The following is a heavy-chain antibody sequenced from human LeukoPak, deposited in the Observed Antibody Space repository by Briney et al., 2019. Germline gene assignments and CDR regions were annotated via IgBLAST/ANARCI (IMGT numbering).Heavy chain of an antibody. V-gene: IGHV4-34*01. J-gene: IGHJ4*02. D-gene: IGHD1-26*01. Sequence: SETLSLTCAVYGGSFSGYYWSWIRQPPGKGREWIGEINHSGSTNYNPSLKSRVTISVDTSKNQFSLKLSSVTAADTAVYYCARSRIVGASPPNYWGQGTLVTVSS. CDR3: ARSRIVGASPPNY. CDR1: GGSFSGYY. CDR2: INHSGST.